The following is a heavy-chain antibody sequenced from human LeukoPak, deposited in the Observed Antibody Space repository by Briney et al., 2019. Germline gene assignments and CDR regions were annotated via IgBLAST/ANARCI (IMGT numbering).Heavy chain of an antibody. CDR1: GDSISSSNW. J-gene: IGHJ4*02. Sequence: NPSETLSLTCTVSGDSISSSNWWNWVRLPPGKGLDWIGEISHTGSTKYSPSLRDRVTISKDNSKNQFSLKLNSVTAADTATYYCTRSSGWRSLDYWGQGALVTVSS. D-gene: IGHD6-19*01. CDR2: ISHTGST. V-gene: IGHV4-4*02. CDR3: TRSSGWRSLDY.